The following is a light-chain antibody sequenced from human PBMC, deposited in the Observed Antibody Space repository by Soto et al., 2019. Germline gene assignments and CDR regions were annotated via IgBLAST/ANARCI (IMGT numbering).Light chain of an antibody. V-gene: IGKV3-20*01. CDR3: QQFGRSPLFI. Sequence: EIVLTQSPGTLSLCPGERATLSCRASQSVSSSYLAWYPQKPGQAPRLLIYGAFSRATGIPDSFSGSGSGTDFPLTISRLEPDDSAVYYCQQFGRSPLFIFGPGTKVDVK. J-gene: IGKJ3*01. CDR2: GAF. CDR1: QSVSSSY.